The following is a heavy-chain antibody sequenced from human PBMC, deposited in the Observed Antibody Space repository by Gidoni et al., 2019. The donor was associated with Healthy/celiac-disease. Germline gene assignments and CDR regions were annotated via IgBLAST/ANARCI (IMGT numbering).Heavy chain of an antibody. CDR3: ARDPYSSSWFPNYYYYYGMDV. CDR2: ISFAGRNQ. D-gene: IGHD6-13*01. CDR1: GVTFSSHA. Sequence: QVQLVEAGGGVVKPGRSLRLSGAGAGVTFSSHAMTWGRPAPGKGLEWFAVISFAGRNQYYSASVKGRFPISRANSKNTLYLQMTSLRAEDTAVYYCARDPYSSSWFPNYYYYYGMDVWGQGTTVTVSS. J-gene: IGHJ6*02. V-gene: IGHV3-30-3*01.